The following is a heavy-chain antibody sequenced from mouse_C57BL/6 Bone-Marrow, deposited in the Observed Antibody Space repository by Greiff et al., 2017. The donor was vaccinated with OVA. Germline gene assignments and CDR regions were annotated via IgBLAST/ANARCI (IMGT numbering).Heavy chain of an antibody. D-gene: IGHD2-2*01. Sequence: QVTLKESGPGILQPSQTLSLTCSFSGFSLSTFGMGVGWIRQPSGKGLEWLAHIWWDDDKYYNPALKSRLTISKDTSKNQVFLKIANVDTADTATYYCARDLLWLRQWYFDVWGTGTTVTVSS. V-gene: IGHV8-8*01. CDR2: IWWDDDK. CDR3: ARDLLWLRQWYFDV. J-gene: IGHJ1*03. CDR1: GFSLSTFGMG.